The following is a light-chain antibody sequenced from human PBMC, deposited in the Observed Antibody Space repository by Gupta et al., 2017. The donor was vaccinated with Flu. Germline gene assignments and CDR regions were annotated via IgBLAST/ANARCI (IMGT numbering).Light chain of an antibody. Sequence: IQVTQSPSSLSASVGDRVTITCRASQNIRDSLNWYHQKPGRAPKVLISAASRLHSGVPSRFSGSGYGTDITLTISMLQPEDFATYYSQQRVSTSKTFGQGTKVEIK. CDR2: AAS. J-gene: IGKJ1*01. CDR1: QNIRDS. CDR3: QQRVSTSKT. V-gene: IGKV1-39*01.